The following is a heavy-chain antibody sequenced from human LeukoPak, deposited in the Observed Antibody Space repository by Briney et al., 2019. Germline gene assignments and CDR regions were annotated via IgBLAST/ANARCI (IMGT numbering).Heavy chain of an antibody. Sequence: PSETLSLTCTVSGGSISGYYWSWLRQPPGKGLEWIGYRYYSGSSNYNPSLKSRVTISVDTSKNQFSLKMSSVTSADTAVYYCATASGSGSNWYFDVWGRGTLSLSPQ. CDR3: ATASGSGSNWYFDV. CDR1: GGSISGYY. CDR2: RYYSGSS. V-gene: IGHV4-59*01. D-gene: IGHD3-10*01. J-gene: IGHJ2*01.